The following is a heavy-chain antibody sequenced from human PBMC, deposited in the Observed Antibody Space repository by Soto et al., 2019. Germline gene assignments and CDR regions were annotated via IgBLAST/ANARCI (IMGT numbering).Heavy chain of an antibody. CDR2: INPNSGGT. Sequence: ASVKVSCKASGYTFSGFYMHWARQSPGQGLEWMGWINPNSGGTKSAEKFQGRVTMTRDTSISTAYMELSRLTSDDTAVYYCASAAVTGTAGLDFWGQGTQVTVSS. V-gene: IGHV1-2*02. CDR3: ASAAVTGTAGLDF. D-gene: IGHD6-19*01. J-gene: IGHJ4*02. CDR1: GYTFSGFY.